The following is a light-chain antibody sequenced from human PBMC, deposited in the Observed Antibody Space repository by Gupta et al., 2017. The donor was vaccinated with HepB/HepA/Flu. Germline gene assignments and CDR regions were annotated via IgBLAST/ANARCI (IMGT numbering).Light chain of an antibody. J-gene: IGKJ1*01. CDR2: GAS. Sequence: DIVLPQSPATSSLSPGGTAPPSCATRQSVSRYLAWYQQKPGQAPRLLIYGASNRAAGIPDRFSGSGSGTDFTLTISSLEPEDFAVYSCQQHGNSPRTFGQGTKVEIK. V-gene: IGKV3-11*01. CDR3: QQHGNSPRT. CDR1: QSVSRY.